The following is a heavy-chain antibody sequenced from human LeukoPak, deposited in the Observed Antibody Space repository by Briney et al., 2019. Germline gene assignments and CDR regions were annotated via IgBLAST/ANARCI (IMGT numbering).Heavy chain of an antibody. CDR3: ARGGDFGVVIIGPFDY. CDR2: VHHSGST. Sequence: SETLSLTCGVYGGSFSGYYWSWIRQPPGKGLEWIGEVHHSGSTNYNPSLKSRVTISVDTSKYQFSLKLSSVTAADTAVYYCARGGDFGVVIIGPFDYWGQGTLVTVSS. CDR1: GGSFSGYY. J-gene: IGHJ4*02. V-gene: IGHV4-34*01. D-gene: IGHD3-3*01.